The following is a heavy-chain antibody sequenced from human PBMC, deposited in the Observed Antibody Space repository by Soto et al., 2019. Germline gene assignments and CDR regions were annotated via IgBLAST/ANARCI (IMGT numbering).Heavy chain of an antibody. CDR2: IYTSGST. J-gene: IGHJ4*02. Sequence: QVQLQESGPGLVKPSETLSLTCTVSAGSISSYYWRWIRQPAGQGLEWIGRIYTSGSTNYNPYHKSRVTISVDKSKNQFSLQLSSVTAAETAVYYCAAQGGGRHSGLAFVDYWGQGTLVTVSS. CDR1: AGSISSYY. D-gene: IGHD6-19*01. V-gene: IGHV4-4*07. CDR3: AAQGGGRHSGLAFVDY.